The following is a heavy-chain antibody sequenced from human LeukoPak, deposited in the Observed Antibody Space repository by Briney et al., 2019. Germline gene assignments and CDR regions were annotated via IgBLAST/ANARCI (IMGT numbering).Heavy chain of an antibody. Sequence: SETLSLTCTVSGGSISSGGYYWSWIRQHPGKGLEWIGYIYYSGSTYYNPSLKSRVTMSVDMSTNQFSLKLSSVTAADTAVYYCTRAGDSSGYEYYFDYWGQGTLVTVSS. CDR3: TRAGDSSGYEYYFDY. CDR1: GGSISSGGYY. CDR2: IYYSGST. V-gene: IGHV4-31*03. J-gene: IGHJ4*02. D-gene: IGHD3-22*01.